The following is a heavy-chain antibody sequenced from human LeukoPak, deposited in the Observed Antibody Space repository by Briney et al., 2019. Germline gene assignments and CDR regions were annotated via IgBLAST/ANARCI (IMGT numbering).Heavy chain of an antibody. CDR1: GGSISSGGHY. CDR2: IHYSGST. CDR3: ARGAEDCTSTSCPIYYYYYVDV. V-gene: IGHV4-31*03. Sequence: SQTLSLTCTVSGGSISSGGHYWSWIRQHPGKGLEWIGYIHYSGSTYYNPSLNSRVIISVDTSKNQFSLKLSSVTAADTAVYYCARGAEDCTSTSCPIYYYYYVDVWGKGTTVTVSS. D-gene: IGHD2-2*01. J-gene: IGHJ6*03.